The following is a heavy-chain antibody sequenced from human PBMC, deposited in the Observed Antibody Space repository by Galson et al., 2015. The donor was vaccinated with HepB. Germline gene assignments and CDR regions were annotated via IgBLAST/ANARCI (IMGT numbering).Heavy chain of an antibody. J-gene: IGHJ4*02. D-gene: IGHD2-2*03. Sequence: SLRLSCAASGFTFSSYHMHWVRQAPGKGLEWVAVIWYDGSNKYYADSVKGRFTISRDNSKNTLYMQMNSLRAEDTAVYYCARDGFNAYYFDYWGQGTLVTVSS. CDR1: GFTFSSYH. CDR3: ARDGFNAYYFDY. V-gene: IGHV3-33*01. CDR2: IWYDGSNK.